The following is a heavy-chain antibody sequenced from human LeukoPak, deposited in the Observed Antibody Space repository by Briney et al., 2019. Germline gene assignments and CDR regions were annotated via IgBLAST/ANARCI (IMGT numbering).Heavy chain of an antibody. CDR1: GYTFTSYA. CDR2: ISTYNGNT. V-gene: IGHV1-18*01. CDR3: ARDYSSGWPNFDY. J-gene: IGHJ4*02. D-gene: IGHD6-19*01. Sequence: GASVKVSCKASGYTFTSYAMNWVRQAPGRGLEWMGWISTYNGNTNYAQKVQGRVTMTTDTSTSTAYMELRSLRSDDTAVYYCARDYSSGWPNFDYWGQGALVTVSS.